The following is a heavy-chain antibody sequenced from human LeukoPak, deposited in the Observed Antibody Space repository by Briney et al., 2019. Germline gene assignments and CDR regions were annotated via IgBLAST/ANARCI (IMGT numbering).Heavy chain of an antibody. D-gene: IGHD5-12*01. Sequence: SETLSLTCTVSGDSISSSYWSWIRQPPGKGLEWIGYIYYSEATNYNPSLKSRVTISADTSKNQFSLKLSSVTAADTAVYYCARGERGYGGYDYTLGTYDYYYYMDVWGKGTTVTVSS. V-gene: IGHV4-59*01. J-gene: IGHJ6*03. CDR2: IYYSEAT. CDR1: GDSISSSY. CDR3: ARGERGYGGYDYTLGTYDYYYYMDV.